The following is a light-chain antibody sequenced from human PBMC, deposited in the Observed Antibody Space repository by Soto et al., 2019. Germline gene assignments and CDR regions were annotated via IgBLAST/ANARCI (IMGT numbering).Light chain of an antibody. V-gene: IGLV2-14*01. CDR1: SSDVGAYNL. Sequence: QSALTQPASVSGSPGQSITISCTGSSSDVGAYNLVSWYQQHPGKAPKLIIYEVSNRASGVPDRLSASKSGNTASLTISGLQTEDEADYYCGSYTGSTRVVFGGGTKLTVL. CDR3: GSYTGSTRVV. CDR2: EVS. J-gene: IGLJ2*01.